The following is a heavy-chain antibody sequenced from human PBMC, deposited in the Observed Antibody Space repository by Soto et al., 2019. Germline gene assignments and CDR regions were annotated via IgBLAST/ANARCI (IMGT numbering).Heavy chain of an antibody. CDR3: ANLPADHYYYYGMDV. CDR1: GGSISSGDYY. CDR2: IYYSGST. V-gene: IGHV4-30-4*01. Sequence: SETLSLTCTVSGGSISSGDYYWSWIRQPPGKGLEWIGYIYYSGSTYYNPSLKSRVTISVDTSKNQFSLKLSSVTAADTAVYYCANLPADHYYYYGMDVSGQGTTVTVSS. J-gene: IGHJ6*02. D-gene: IGHD2-2*01.